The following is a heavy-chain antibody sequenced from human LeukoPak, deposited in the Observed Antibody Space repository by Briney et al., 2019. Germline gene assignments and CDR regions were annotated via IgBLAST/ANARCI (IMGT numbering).Heavy chain of an antibody. Sequence: GGSLRLSCTASGFTVSSNYMTWVRQAPGKGLEWVSVIYSGGSTCYADSVKGRFIISRDNSKNTLNLQMSSLRAEDTAVYYCARGLDYFDYWGQGTLVTVSS. CDR2: IYSGGST. CDR1: GFTVSSNY. V-gene: IGHV3-66*02. CDR3: ARGLDYFDY. J-gene: IGHJ4*02.